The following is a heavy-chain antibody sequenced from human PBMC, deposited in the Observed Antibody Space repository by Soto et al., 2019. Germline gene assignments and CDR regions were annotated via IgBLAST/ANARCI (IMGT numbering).Heavy chain of an antibody. CDR3: ARDYWRVLEWLRRWYYGMDV. D-gene: IGHD3-3*01. J-gene: IGHJ6*02. CDR2: ISYDGSNK. Sequence: GGSLRLSCAASGFTFSSYAMHWVRQAPGKGLEWVAVISYDGSNKYYADSVKGRFTISRDNSKNTLYLQMNGLRAEDTAVYYCARDYWRVLEWLRRWYYGMDVWGQGTTVTVSS. V-gene: IGHV3-30-3*01. CDR1: GFTFSSYA.